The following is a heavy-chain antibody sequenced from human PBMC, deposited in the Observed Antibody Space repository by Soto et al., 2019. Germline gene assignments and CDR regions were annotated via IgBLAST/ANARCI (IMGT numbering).Heavy chain of an antibody. Sequence: SQTLSLTCAISGDSVSSNSAAWNWIRQSPSRGLEWLGRTYYRSKWHNDYAVSVKTRLTIIPATSKNQFSLQLNSVTPDDTAVYYCARDFSSSSYYSYGMDVWGQGTTVTVSS. CDR3: ARDFSSSSYYSYGMDV. CDR2: TYYRSKWHN. D-gene: IGHD6-6*01. V-gene: IGHV6-1*01. CDR1: GDSVSSNSAA. J-gene: IGHJ6*02.